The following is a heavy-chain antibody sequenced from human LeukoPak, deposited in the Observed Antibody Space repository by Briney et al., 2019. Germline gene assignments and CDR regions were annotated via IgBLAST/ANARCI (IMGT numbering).Heavy chain of an antibody. CDR3: TRMHPYCTTTSCPRS. D-gene: IGHD2-2*01. CDR2: ISSGGTYI. V-gene: IGHV3-21*01. J-gene: IGHJ4*02. CDR1: GFSFSSSS. Sequence: PGGSLRLSCAASGFSFSSSSMNWVRQAPGKGLEWVSSISSGGTYIYSADSVKGRFTISRDNAKNSLYLQMNSLRAEDTAVYYCTRMHPYCTTTSCPRSWDQGTLVTVSS.